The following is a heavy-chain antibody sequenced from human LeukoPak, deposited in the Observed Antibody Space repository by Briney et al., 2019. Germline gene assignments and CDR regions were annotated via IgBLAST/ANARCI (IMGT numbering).Heavy chain of an antibody. CDR2: IIPIFGTA. J-gene: IGHJ4*02. CDR1: GYTFTSYG. D-gene: IGHD6-13*01. CDR3: ARAGIAAAGTLDY. Sequence: ASVKVSCKASGYTFTSYGISWVRQAPGQGLEWMGGIIPIFGTANYAQKFQGRVTITADESTSTAYMELSSLRSEDTAVYYCARAGIAAAGTLDYWGQGTLVTVSS. V-gene: IGHV1-69*13.